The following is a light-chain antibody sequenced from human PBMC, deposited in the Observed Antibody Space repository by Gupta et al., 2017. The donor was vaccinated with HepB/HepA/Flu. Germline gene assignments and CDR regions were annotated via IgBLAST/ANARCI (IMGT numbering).Light chain of an antibody. CDR3: SSYTSSSTQV. CDR2: GVS. Sequence: SALTLPPSLSGSPAQLITISCAGTSSDVVGYNYVSWYQQHTGKAPKVIIYGVSNRPSGVSKRFSSSKSVNTASLTISGLQAEDEADYYCSSYTSSSTQVFGGGTKVTVL. CDR1: SSDVVGYNY. V-gene: IGLV2-14*01. J-gene: IGLJ3*02.